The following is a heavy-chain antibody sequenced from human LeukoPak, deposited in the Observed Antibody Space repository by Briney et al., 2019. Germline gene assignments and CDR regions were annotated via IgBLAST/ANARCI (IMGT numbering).Heavy chain of an antibody. J-gene: IGHJ6*02. CDR2: IKQTGNDK. V-gene: IGHV3-7*04. CDR1: GFTFSSHW. CDR3: ARSHYYVLDV. Sequence: PGGSLRLSCAASGFTFSSHWMIWVRQAPGKGLEWVATIKQTGNDKYYVDSVKGRFTISRDNAKNSLFRQMNSLTAEDTAVYYCARSHYYVLDVWGQGTTVTVSS.